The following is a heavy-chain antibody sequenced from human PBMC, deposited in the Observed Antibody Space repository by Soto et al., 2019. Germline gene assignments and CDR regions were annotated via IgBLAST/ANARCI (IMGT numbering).Heavy chain of an antibody. V-gene: IGHV3-48*02. CDR2: ISSSSSTI. J-gene: IGHJ6*02. CDR3: ARVTARYYYYGMDV. CDR1: GSTLVSYS. Sequence: EVQLVESGVALLHPGGPLRLSWEAPGSTLVSYSINWVGQAPGKGLEWVSYISSSSSTIYYADSVKGRFTISRDNAKNSLYLQMNSLRDEDTAVYYCARVTARYYYYGMDVWGQGTTVTVSS. D-gene: IGHD5-18*01.